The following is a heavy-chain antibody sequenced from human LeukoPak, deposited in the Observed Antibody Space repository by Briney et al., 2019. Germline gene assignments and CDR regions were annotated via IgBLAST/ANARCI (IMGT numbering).Heavy chain of an antibody. CDR3: ARLDAGGTADWFDP. J-gene: IGHJ5*02. CDR2: IKHSGSKV. Sequence: PGGALRLSCAASAFTITRYEMNWIRQAPGKGVEWVSNIKHSGSKVYYADSVKGRFTISRDNAKNSLYLQMNSLRAEDTAVYYCARLDAGGTADWFDPWGQGTLVTVSS. V-gene: IGHV3-48*03. CDR1: AFTITRYE. D-gene: IGHD6-13*01.